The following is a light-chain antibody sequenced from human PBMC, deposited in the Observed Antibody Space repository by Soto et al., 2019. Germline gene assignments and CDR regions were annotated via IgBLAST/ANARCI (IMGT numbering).Light chain of an antibody. Sequence: DIQMTQSPSSLSASVGDRVTITCRASQSISDSLAWYQQKPGKAPYLLISDASSLERGVPSRFSGSGSGTEFTLTINSIQPEDFATYYCQQYNGYSRTSGQGTKVDIK. CDR1: QSISDS. J-gene: IGKJ1*01. V-gene: IGKV1-5*01. CDR3: QQYNGYSRT. CDR2: DAS.